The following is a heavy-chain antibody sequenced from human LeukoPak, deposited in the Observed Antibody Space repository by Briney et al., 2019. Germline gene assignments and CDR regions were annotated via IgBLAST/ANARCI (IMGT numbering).Heavy chain of an antibody. Sequence: SETLSLTCTVSGGSISSYYWTWIRQPPGKRLEWIAYIYYSGSANYNPSLKSRVTMSVDTSKNQFSLKLSSVTAADTAVYYCARVRYGGAPDAFDIWGQGTMVTVSS. J-gene: IGHJ3*02. D-gene: IGHD4-17*01. CDR1: GGSISSYY. CDR2: IYYSGSA. CDR3: ARVRYGGAPDAFDI. V-gene: IGHV4-59*12.